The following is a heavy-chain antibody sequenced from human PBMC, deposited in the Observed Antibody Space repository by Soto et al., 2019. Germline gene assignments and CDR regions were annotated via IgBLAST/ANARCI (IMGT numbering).Heavy chain of an antibody. CDR1: GFPFISYA. Sequence: EVQLLESGGGLAQPGGSLRLSCATSGFPFISYAMSWVRQAPGRGLEWVSTISGSGGNTYYADDVKGRFTITSDSSKNTVYLQMNSLRVDDTATYYCAKDPRSGWYNLGWFDSWGQGTLVTVSS. V-gene: IGHV3-23*01. CDR3: AKDPRSGWYNLGWFDS. J-gene: IGHJ5*01. D-gene: IGHD6-19*01. CDR2: ISGSGGNT.